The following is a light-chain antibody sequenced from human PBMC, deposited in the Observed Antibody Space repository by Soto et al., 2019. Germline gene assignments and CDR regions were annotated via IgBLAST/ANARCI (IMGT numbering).Light chain of an antibody. V-gene: IGKV3-11*01. CDR2: GAS. CDR3: QHRNAWPPGAT. J-gene: IGKJ5*01. CDR1: QSVSSY. Sequence: EIVLTQSPATLSLSPGERATLSCRASQSVSSYLAWYQQKPGQAPRLLIYGASSRATGIPDRFSGSGSATDFTLTISSLEPEDFAVYYCQHRNAWPPGATFGQGTRLEIK.